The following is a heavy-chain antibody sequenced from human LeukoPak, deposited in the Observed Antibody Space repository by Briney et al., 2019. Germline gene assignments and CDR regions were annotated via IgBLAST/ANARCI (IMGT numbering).Heavy chain of an antibody. CDR1: GYTFTSYY. V-gene: IGHV1-46*01. CDR2: INPSGGST. D-gene: IGHD3-3*01. Sequence: EASVKVSCKASGYTFTSYYMHWVRQAPGQGLEWMGIINPSGGSTSYAQKFQGRVTITTDESTSTAYMELSSLRSEDTAVYYCARDLRHDFWSGYYSDYWGQGTLVTVSS. J-gene: IGHJ4*02. CDR3: ARDLRHDFWSGYYSDY.